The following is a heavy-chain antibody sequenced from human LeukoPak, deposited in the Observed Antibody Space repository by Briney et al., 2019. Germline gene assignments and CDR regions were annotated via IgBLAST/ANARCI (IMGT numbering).Heavy chain of an antibody. D-gene: IGHD6-13*01. CDR2: FDPEDGET. CDR1: GYTLTGLS. V-gene: IGHV1-24*01. CDR3: ATGWATGSSWSFDY. Sequence: ASVKVSCKVSGYTLTGLSMHWVRQAPGKGLEWRGGFDPEDGETIYAQKFQGRVTMTEDTSTDTAYMELSSLRSEDTAVYYCATGWATGSSWSFDYWGQGTLVTVSS. J-gene: IGHJ4*02.